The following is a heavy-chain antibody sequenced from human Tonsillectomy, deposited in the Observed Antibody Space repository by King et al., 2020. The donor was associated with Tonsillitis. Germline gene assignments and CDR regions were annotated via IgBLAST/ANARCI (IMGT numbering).Heavy chain of an antibody. CDR2: IYPNNGGT. CDR1: GYTFTDYH. D-gene: IGHD1-1*01. V-gene: IGHV1-2*02. Sequence: VQLVESGAEMKRPGASVKVSCLASGYTFTDYHMHWVRQAPGQGLEWMGWIYPNNGGTYYARKFQGRISLTRDTSINSVYMELTRLTSDDTALYYCVRENWYYDYWGQGTLVTVSS. J-gene: IGHJ4*02. CDR3: VRENWYYDY.